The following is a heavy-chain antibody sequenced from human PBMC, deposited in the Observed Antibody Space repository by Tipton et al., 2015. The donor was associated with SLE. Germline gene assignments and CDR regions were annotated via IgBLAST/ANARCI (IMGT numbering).Heavy chain of an antibody. D-gene: IGHD2-2*01. CDR1: GGSISSYY. J-gene: IGHJ6*03. Sequence: TLSLTCTVSGGSISSYYWSWIRQPPGKGLEWIGCIYYSGSTNYNPSLKSRVTISVDTSKNQFSLKLSPVTAADTAVYYCAREVRYPYYYYFMDVWGKGTTVTVSS. CDR3: AREVRYPYYYYFMDV. CDR2: IYYSGST. V-gene: IGHV4-59*01.